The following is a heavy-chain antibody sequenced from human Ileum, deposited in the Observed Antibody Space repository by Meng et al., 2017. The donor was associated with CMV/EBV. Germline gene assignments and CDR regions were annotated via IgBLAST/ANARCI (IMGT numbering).Heavy chain of an antibody. J-gene: IGHJ4*02. D-gene: IGHD6-19*01. V-gene: IGHV3-23*01. CDR3: AKTAGALAGADFDY. Sequence: EVQLLESXXXXAXXGCSLRVSCAASGFTLRNYGRSWVRQPPGKGLEWVSGISSSGDNTYYADSVKGRFTISRDNSKNTMYLQMNSLRVEDTAVYYCAKTAGALAGADFDYWGQGTLVTVSS. CDR2: ISSSGDNT. CDR1: GFTLRNYG.